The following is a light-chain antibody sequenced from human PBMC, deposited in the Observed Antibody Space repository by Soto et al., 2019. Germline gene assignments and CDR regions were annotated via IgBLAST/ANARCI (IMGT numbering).Light chain of an antibody. V-gene: IGKV1-33*01. CDR2: DAS. CDR1: QYIRNY. CDR3: QQYHNFPRT. Sequence: DIQMTQSPSSLSASVGDRVTITCQASQYIRNYLNWYQQKPGKAPELLIYDASNLEPGVPSRFSGSGSGTEFTFTINSLQPEDIATYYCQQYHNFPRTFGQGTKVEIK. J-gene: IGKJ1*01.